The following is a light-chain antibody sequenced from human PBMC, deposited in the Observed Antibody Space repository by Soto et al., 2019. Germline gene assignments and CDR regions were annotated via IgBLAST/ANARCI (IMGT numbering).Light chain of an antibody. CDR2: EVN. CDR1: SIDVSGYNY. Sequence: QSALTQPPSASGSPGQSVTISCTGTSIDVSGYNYVSWYQQHPGKVPKLMVYEVNKRPSGVPDRFSGSKSGNTASLTVSGLQAEDEADYYCTSYAGGNNVFGTGTKVTVL. J-gene: IGLJ1*01. V-gene: IGLV2-8*01. CDR3: TSYAGGNNV.